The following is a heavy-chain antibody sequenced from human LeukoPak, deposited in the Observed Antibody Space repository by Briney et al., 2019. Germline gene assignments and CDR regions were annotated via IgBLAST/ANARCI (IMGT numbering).Heavy chain of an antibody. CDR2: IKQDGSEK. Sequence: PGGSLRLSCAASGFTFSSYWMSWVRQAPGKGLEWVANIKQDGSEKYYVDSVKGRFTISRDNAKNSLYLQMNSPRAEDTAVYYCARADRGYSYGSIDYWGQGTLVTVSS. J-gene: IGHJ4*02. D-gene: IGHD5-18*01. V-gene: IGHV3-7*01. CDR3: ARADRGYSYGSIDY. CDR1: GFTFSSYW.